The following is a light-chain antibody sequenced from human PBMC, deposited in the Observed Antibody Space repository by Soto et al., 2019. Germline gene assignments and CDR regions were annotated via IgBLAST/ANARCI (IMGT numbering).Light chain of an antibody. CDR3: QQLNTYPLT. V-gene: IGKV1-9*01. Sequence: DIQLTQFPSFLSASVGDRVAITCRASQGISSNLVWYQQRPGKAPKLLIYAASSFQSGVPSRFSGSGSGTESTLTISSLQPEDFATYYCQQLNTYPLTFGGGTKLEIK. CDR1: QGISSN. J-gene: IGKJ4*01. CDR2: AAS.